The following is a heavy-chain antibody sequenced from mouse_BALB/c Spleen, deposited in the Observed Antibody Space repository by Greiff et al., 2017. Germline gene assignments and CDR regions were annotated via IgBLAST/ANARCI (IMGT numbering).Heavy chain of an antibody. V-gene: IGHV14-3*02. D-gene: IGHD4-1*01. J-gene: IGHJ3*01. Sequence: EVQLQQSGAELVKPGASVKLSCTASGFNIKYTYMHWVKQRPEQGLEWIGRIDPANGNTKYDPKFQGKATITADTSSNTAYLQLSSLTSEDTAVYYCELGPFAYWGQGTLVTVSA. CDR3: ELGPFAY. CDR1: GFNIKYTY. CDR2: IDPANGNT.